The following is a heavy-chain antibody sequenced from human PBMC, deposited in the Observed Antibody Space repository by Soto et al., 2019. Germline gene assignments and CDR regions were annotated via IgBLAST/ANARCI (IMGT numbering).Heavy chain of an antibody. CDR1: GYTFTSYG. CDR3: TIFGVVISEEDYYYYGMDV. D-gene: IGHD3-3*01. Sequence: QVQRVQSGAEVKKPGASVKVSCKASGYTFTSYGISWVRQAPGQGLEWMGWISAYNGNTNYAQKLQGRVTMTTDTSTSTAYMELRSLRSDDTAVYYCTIFGVVISEEDYYYYGMDVWGQGTTVTVSS. V-gene: IGHV1-18*01. J-gene: IGHJ6*02. CDR2: ISAYNGNT.